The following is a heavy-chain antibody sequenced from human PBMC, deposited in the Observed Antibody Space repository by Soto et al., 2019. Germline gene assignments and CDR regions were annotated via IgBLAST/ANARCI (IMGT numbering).Heavy chain of an antibody. V-gene: IGHV1-69*02. CDR2: IIPMFDIT. CDR3: TLGSWSAETCDI. D-gene: IGHD6-13*01. J-gene: IGHJ3*02. CDR1: GGTFSTYT. Sequence: QVQLLQSGAEMRKPGSSVKVSCKASGGTFSTYTIIWVRQAPGQGLEWMGRIIPMFDITNTAQSFQGRVTITEDKSTSTAYLELSTLRSVDTAMYFCTLGSWSAETCDIWGRGTMVTVSS.